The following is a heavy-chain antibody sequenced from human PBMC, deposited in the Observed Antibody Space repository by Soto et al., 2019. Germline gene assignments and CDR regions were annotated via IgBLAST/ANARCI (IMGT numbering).Heavy chain of an antibody. CDR2: IYHSGST. Sequence: NPSETLSLTCAVSGGSISSGGYSWSWIRQPPGKGLEWIGYIYHSGSTYYNPSLKSRVTISVDRSKNQFSLKLSSVTAADTAVYYCARAPVYDSSGYYYYYGMDVWGQGTTVTVSS. D-gene: IGHD3-22*01. CDR3: ARAPVYDSSGYYYYYGMDV. CDR1: GGSISSGGYS. J-gene: IGHJ6*02. V-gene: IGHV4-30-2*01.